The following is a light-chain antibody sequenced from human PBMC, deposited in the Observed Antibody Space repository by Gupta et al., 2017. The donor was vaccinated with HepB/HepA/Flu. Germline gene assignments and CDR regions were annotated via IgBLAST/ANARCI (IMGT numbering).Light chain of an antibody. V-gene: IGLV1-47*01. CDR3: AVWDDSRSVRV. CDR1: SSNIATNY. J-gene: IGLJ3*02. CDR2: RTT. Sequence: PVLTQPPSPSRTPGPSLTIYCSGSSSNIATNYVDWYQHLPGTAPKLLIYRTTQRPSGAPDRFSGSKSGTSASLVISGLRSEDEADYYCAVWDDSRSVRVFGGGTKLTVL.